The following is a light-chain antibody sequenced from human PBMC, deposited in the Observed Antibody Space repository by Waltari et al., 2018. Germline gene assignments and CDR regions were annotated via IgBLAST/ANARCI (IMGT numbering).Light chain of an antibody. CDR2: SNT. CDR1: TSNVRNNY. J-gene: IGLJ3*02. Sequence: SVLTQPPSASGTPGQRVTISCSGGTSNVRNNYVYWYQPLPGPAPPLLIYSNTQRPSGVPDRFSGSKSGTSASRAISGLRSEDEAAYFCAAWDDSRSGPGWVFGGGTEMTVL. CDR3: AAWDDSRSGPGWV. V-gene: IGLV1-47*02.